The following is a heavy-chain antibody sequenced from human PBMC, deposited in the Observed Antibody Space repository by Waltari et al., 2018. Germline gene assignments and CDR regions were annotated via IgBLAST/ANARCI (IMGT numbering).Heavy chain of an antibody. V-gene: IGHV3-7*03. CDR1: GFTFTRYW. CDR2: RNQGGSDK. Sequence: EVQLVESGGGLVQPGGSLRLTCAASGFTFTRYWMGWVRQAPGKGLEGGANRNQGGSDKNYVDYVKGRFTISRDNAKNSLYLQMNSLRAEDTAVYYCARTGDDYWGQGTLVTVSS. J-gene: IGHJ4*02. CDR3: ARTGDDY. D-gene: IGHD1-1*01.